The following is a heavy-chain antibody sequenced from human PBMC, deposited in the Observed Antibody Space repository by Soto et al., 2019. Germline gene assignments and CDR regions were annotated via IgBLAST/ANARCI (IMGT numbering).Heavy chain of an antibody. CDR3: ARVSPPSDWNYIGY. D-gene: IGHD1-1*01. J-gene: IGHJ4*02. CDR2: ISSSGSTI. Sequence: AGGSLRLSCAASGFTFSDYYMSWIRQAPGKGLEWVSYISSSGSTIYYADSVKGRFTISRDNAKNSLYLQMNSLRAEDTAVYYCARVSPPSDWNYIGYWGQGTLVTVSS. CDR1: GFTFSDYY. V-gene: IGHV3-11*01.